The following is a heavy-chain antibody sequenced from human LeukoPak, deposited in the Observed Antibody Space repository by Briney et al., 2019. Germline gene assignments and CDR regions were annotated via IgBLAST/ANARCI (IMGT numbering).Heavy chain of an antibody. J-gene: IGHJ4*02. CDR2: IFYSGST. V-gene: IGHV4-39*01. CDR1: SGSISSSNFY. CDR3: ARSVFLMIDAYDF. D-gene: IGHD2-2*01. Sequence: PSETLSLTCTVSSGSISSSNFYWGWFRQPPGKGLERIGTIFYSGSTYYNPSLKSRVTISVDTSENQFSLKLSSVTAAETAIYYCARSVFLMIDAYDFWGQGTLVAVSS.